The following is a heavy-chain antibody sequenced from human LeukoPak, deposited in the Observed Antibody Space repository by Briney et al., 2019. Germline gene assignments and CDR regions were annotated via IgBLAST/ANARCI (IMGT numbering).Heavy chain of an antibody. CDR1: GGSISIIPYY. CDR3: ARRGLRNFSFDY. J-gene: IGHJ4*02. CDR2: IYYSGTT. Sequence: ETLSLTCTVSGGSISIIPYYWGWVRQPPGKGLEWIGSIYYSGTTYYNPSLKSRVTISVDTSKNQFSLKLSSVTAADTAVYYCARRGLRNFSFDYWGQGTLVTVSS. V-gene: IGHV4-39*01. D-gene: IGHD3-9*01.